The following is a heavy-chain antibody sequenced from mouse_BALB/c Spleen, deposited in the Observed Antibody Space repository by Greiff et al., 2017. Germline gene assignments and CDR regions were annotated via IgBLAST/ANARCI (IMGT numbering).Heavy chain of an antibody. CDR1: GYTFTSYW. CDR2: INPSTGYT. Sequence: QVQLQQSGAELAKPGASVKMSCKASGYTFTSYWMHWVKQRPGQGLEWIGYINPSTGYTEYNQKFKDKATLTADKSSSTAYMQLSSLTSEDSAVYYCARVITTNYFDYWGQGTTLTVAS. J-gene: IGHJ2*01. V-gene: IGHV1-7*01. D-gene: IGHD2-4*01. CDR3: ARVITTNYFDY.